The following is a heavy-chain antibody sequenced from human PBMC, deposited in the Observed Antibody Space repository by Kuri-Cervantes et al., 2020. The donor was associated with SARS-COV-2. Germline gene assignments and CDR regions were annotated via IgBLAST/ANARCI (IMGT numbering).Heavy chain of an antibody. V-gene: IGHV3-30*02. CDR3: AKEASIAALYYYYGMDV. J-gene: IGHJ6*02. D-gene: IGHD6-6*01. Sequence: GESLKISCAASGFTFSNYGMHWVRQAPGKGPEWVAFIRYDGSNKYYADSVKGRFTISRDNSKNTLYLQMNSLRAEDTAVYYCAKEASIAALYYYYGMDVWGQGTTVTVSS. CDR1: GFTFSNYG. CDR2: IRYDGSNK.